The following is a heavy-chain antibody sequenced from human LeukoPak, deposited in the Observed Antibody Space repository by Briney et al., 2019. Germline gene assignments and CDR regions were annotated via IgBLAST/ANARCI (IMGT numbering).Heavy chain of an antibody. CDR2: ISSSRSYI. CDR3: ARTTKEFDILTGYYFDY. J-gene: IGHJ4*02. V-gene: IGHV3-21*04. CDR1: GFTFSSYS. D-gene: IGHD3-9*01. Sequence: GGSLRLSCAASGFTFSSYSMNWVRQAPGKGLEWVSFISSSRSYIYYADSVKGRFTISRDNAKNSLYLQMNSLRAVDTAVYYCARTTKEFDILTGYYFDYWGQGTLVTVSS.